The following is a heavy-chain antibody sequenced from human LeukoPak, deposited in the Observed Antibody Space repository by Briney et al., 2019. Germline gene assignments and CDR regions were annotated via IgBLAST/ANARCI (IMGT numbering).Heavy chain of an antibody. D-gene: IGHD6-25*01. J-gene: IGHJ6*04. CDR2: ISYDGNNK. CDR3: AKDQRQRYYYYGMDV. CDR1: GFTFSSYG. V-gene: IGHV3-30*18. Sequence: GGSLRLSCAASGFTFSSYGMHWVRQAPGKGLEWVAVISYDGNNKYYADSVKGRFTISRDNSKNTLYLQMNSLRAEDTAVYYCAKDQRQRYYYYGMDVWGKGTTVTVSS.